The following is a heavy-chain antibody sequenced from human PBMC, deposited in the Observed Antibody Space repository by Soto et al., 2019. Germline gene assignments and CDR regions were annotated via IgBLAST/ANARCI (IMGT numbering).Heavy chain of an antibody. J-gene: IGHJ4*02. CDR1: GFNFSTSG. Sequence: QVKLVESGGGVVQPGRSLRLSCASSGFNFSTSGFHWVRQPPGKGLEWVAIFYFDGSQKYYADSVKGRFTISKDDSKNTLYLQMNDMSAEDTAVYYCARATITASWYIDYWGQGTLVTVSS. D-gene: IGHD2-2*01. V-gene: IGHV3-33*01. CDR2: FYFDGSQK. CDR3: ARATITASWYIDY.